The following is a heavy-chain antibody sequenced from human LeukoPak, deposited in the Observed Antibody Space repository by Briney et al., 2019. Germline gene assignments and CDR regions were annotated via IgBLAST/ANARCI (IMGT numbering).Heavy chain of an antibody. CDR1: GFTFSSYG. D-gene: IGHD3-10*01. J-gene: IGHJ5*02. CDR3: ASAFRDGSGSYEFDP. CDR2: ISYDGSNK. V-gene: IGHV3-30*03. Sequence: PGGSLRLSCAASGFTFSSYGMHWVRQAPGKGLEWVAVISYDGSNKYYADSVKGRFTISRDNSKNTLYLQMNSLRAEDTAVYYCASAFRDGSGSYEFDPWGQGTLVTVSS.